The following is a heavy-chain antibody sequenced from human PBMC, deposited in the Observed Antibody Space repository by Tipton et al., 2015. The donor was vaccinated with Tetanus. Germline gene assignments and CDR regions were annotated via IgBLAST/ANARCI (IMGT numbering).Heavy chain of an antibody. V-gene: IGHV3-21*06. CDR1: GFSFSNYR. J-gene: IGHJ4*02. CDR3: ASGSSLDY. D-gene: IGHD6-19*01. Sequence: SLRLSCEVSGFSFSNYRMNWVRQAPGKGLEWVSSISSTSTYIDYGDAVKGRFTISRDNTQNSVYLQMDSLRAEDTAVYYCASGSSLDYWGQGALVIVSS. CDR2: ISSTSTYI.